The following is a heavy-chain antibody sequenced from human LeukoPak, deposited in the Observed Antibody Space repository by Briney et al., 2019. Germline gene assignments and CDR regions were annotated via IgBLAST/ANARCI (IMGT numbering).Heavy chain of an antibody. Sequence: GGSLRLSCAAPGFTFSSYEMNWVRQVPGKGLEWVSYISSGASSIYYADSVKGRFTISRDDAKSSLYLQMNILRAEDTAVYYCARDWAPGYFDYWGQGTLVTVSS. V-gene: IGHV3-48*03. CDR1: GFTFSSYE. CDR3: ARDWAPGYFDY. CDR2: ISSGASSI. D-gene: IGHD3-16*01. J-gene: IGHJ4*02.